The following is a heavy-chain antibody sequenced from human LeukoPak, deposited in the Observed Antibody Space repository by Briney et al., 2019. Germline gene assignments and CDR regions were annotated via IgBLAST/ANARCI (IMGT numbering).Heavy chain of an antibody. J-gene: IGHJ4*02. D-gene: IGHD2-2*01. CDR3: ARVDPTFYQRPQDY. V-gene: IGHV1-18*01. CDR2: ISAYNGNT. CDR1: GYTFTSYG. Sequence: GASVKVSCKVSGYTFTSYGISWVRQAPGQGLESMGWISAYNGNTNYAQKLQGRVTMTTDTSTSTAYMELRSLRSDDTAVYYCARVDPTFYQRPQDYWGQGTLVTVSS.